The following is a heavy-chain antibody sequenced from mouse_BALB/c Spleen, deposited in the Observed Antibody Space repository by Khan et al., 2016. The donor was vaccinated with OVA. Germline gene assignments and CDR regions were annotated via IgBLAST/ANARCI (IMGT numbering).Heavy chain of an antibody. CDR3: ARVGYTGTMDF. CDR1: GFTFTNYG. J-gene: IGHJ4*01. CDR2: INTYTGEP. Sequence: QIQLVQSGPELKKPGETVQISCKASGFTFTNYGMNWVRQAPGKGLKWMGWINTYTGEPTFTDDFKGRFAFSLDTSASTAYLQINSLKNEDTARYFCARVGYTGTMDFWGQGTSVTVSS. V-gene: IGHV9-3-1*01. D-gene: IGHD2-14*01.